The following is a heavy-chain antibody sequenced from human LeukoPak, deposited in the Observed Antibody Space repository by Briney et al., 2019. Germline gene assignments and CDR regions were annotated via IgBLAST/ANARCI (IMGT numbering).Heavy chain of an antibody. CDR1: GGSFTNCA. CDR3: ARRHLVTSGGGNLLRFLYFND. V-gene: IGHV1-69*13. D-gene: IGHD3-10*01. Sequence: GASVKVSCNASGGSFTNCAFNWVRQAPGQGLEWRGGIIPMVGSTTYAQKFLCRLTITSAESTTTTYLELSSLRSEEKTVYYYARRHLVTSGGGNLLRFLYFNDWGQGTLVAVSS. J-gene: IGHJ1*01. CDR2: IIPMVGST.